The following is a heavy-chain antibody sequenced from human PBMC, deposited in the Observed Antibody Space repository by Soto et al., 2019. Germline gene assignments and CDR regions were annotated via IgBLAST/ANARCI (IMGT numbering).Heavy chain of an antibody. V-gene: IGHV4-59*01. Sequence: QVQLQESGPGLVKPSETLSLTCTVSGGSISSYYWSWIRQPPGKGLEWIGYIYYSGSTNYNPSLKSRVTITVNTAKNQFSPKLSSGTAADTAVEYCAGTVFPRTSMPASPPPYFDYWGQGTLVTVSS. CDR1: GGSISSYY. CDR3: AGTVFPRTSMPASPPPYFDY. CDR2: IYYSGST. J-gene: IGHJ4*02. D-gene: IGHD2-2*01.